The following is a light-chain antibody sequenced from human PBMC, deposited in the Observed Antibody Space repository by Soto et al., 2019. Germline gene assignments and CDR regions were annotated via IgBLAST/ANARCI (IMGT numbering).Light chain of an antibody. CDR3: TAWDDSLNGMI. V-gene: IGLV1-44*01. CDR2: SNN. Sequence: QPVLTQAPSASGTPGQRVTISCSGRSSNIGSNNVNWYQQVPGTAPKFLIYSNNQRPSGVPDRFSGSKSGTSASLAISGLQSEDEADYYCTAWDDSLNGMIFGGGTKLTVL. J-gene: IGLJ2*01. CDR1: SSNIGSNN.